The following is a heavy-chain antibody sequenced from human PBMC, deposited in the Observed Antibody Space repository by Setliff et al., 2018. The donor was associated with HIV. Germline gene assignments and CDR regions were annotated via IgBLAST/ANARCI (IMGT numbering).Heavy chain of an antibody. J-gene: IGHJ6*03. CDR2: IYANGYA. D-gene: IGHD3-22*01. CDR1: GGSISSGNYY. CDR3: ARETYYYDNPQYYYYYMDV. Sequence: SETLSLTCTVSGGSISSGNYYWSWIRQPAGKGLEYIGRIYANGYANYNPSLKSRVTISVDTSKNQFSLKLRSVTAADTAVYYCARETYYYDNPQYYYYYMDVWGKGTTVTVSS. V-gene: IGHV4-61*02.